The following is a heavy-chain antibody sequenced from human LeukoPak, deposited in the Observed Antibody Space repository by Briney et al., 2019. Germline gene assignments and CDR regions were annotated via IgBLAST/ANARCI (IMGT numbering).Heavy chain of an antibody. CDR1: GFTFSSYS. CDR3: ARDNWNDAPGGFDP. V-gene: IGHV3-21*01. CDR2: ITRSSTST. D-gene: IGHD1-20*01. Sequence: GGSLRLSCAASGFTFSSYSMNWVRQAPGKRLEWVSSITRSSTSTYYTDSVRGRFTISRDNAKNSLYLQMNSLRAEDTAVYYCARDNWNDAPGGFDPWGQGTLVTVSS. J-gene: IGHJ5*02.